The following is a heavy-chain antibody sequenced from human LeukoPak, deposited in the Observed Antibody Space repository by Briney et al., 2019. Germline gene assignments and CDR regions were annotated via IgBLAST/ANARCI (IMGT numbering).Heavy chain of an antibody. Sequence: ASVKVSCKASGSTFTNYDVIWVRQASGQDLEWMGWMNPKSGNTGYAQKFQGRVTMTRNTSINAAYMELNSLRSEDTAVYYCAAGYSSGWYSYWGQGTLVTVSS. V-gene: IGHV1-8*01. CDR3: AAGYSSGWYSY. J-gene: IGHJ4*02. D-gene: IGHD6-19*01. CDR2: MNPKSGNT. CDR1: GSTFTNYD.